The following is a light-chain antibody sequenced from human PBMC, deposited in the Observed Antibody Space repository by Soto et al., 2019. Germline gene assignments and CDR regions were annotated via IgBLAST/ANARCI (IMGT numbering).Light chain of an antibody. Sequence: DIQMTQSPSTLSASVGDRVIFTCRASQSMSSWLAWYQQKPGKAPKLLIYKASSLESGVPSRFSGSGSGTEFTLTISSLQPDDFATYYCQQYKTYPLTFGGGTKVDI. J-gene: IGKJ4*01. CDR2: KAS. CDR1: QSMSSW. CDR3: QQYKTYPLT. V-gene: IGKV1-5*03.